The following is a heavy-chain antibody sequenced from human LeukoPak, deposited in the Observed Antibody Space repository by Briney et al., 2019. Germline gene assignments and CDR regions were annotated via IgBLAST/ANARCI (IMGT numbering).Heavy chain of an antibody. CDR2: VSSSGGST. V-gene: IGHV3-23*01. D-gene: IGHD6-19*01. J-gene: IGHJ1*01. CDR3: VRNKGVAVAAEYFQH. CDR1: GFTFSIYA. Sequence: GGSLRLSCAASGFTFSIYAMNWVRQAPGKGLEWVSGVSSSGGSTYYADSVKGRFTISRDNSKNTLYLQMNSLRAEDTAVYYCVRNKGVAVAAEYFQHWGQGTLVTVSS.